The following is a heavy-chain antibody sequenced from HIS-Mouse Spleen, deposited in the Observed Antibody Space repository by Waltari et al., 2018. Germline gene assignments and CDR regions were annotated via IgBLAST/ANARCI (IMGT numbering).Heavy chain of an antibody. Sequence: QVQLVQSGAEVKTPGASVNVSCQASVYTSTGYYMHWGGQAPGQGLEWMGWINPNSGGTNYAQKFQGRVTMTRDTSISTAYMELSRLRSDDTAVYYCARGSGPSWGAFDIWGQGTMVTVSS. D-gene: IGHD3-16*01. CDR2: INPNSGGT. J-gene: IGHJ3*02. CDR1: VYTSTGYY. CDR3: ARGSGPSWGAFDI. V-gene: IGHV1-2*02.